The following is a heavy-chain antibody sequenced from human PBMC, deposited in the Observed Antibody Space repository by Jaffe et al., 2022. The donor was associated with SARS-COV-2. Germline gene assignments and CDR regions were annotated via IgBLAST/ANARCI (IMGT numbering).Heavy chain of an antibody. CDR1: GGSTSSSNYY. V-gene: IGHV4-39*01. CDR2: IYYSGTT. D-gene: IGHD1-20*01. Sequence: QLQLQESGPGLVKPSETLSLTCTVSGGSTSSSNYYWGWIRQPPGKGLEWIGSIYYSGTTYYNPSLKSRVTMSVDTSKNQFSLKLSSVTAADTAVYYCARYSITQYNWFDPWGQGTLVTVSS. J-gene: IGHJ5*02. CDR3: ARYSITQYNWFDP.